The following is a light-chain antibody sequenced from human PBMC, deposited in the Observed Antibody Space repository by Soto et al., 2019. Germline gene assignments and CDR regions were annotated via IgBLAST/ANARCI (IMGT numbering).Light chain of an antibody. Sequence: DIQMTLSPSSLSSSVGDSVTITCRASQSISTYLNWYQQIPGKAPKLLIYTASSLQSGVPSRFSGSGSGTDFTLTISSLQPEDFVTYYCQQTYDTPYTFGQGTKLEIK. CDR2: TAS. J-gene: IGKJ2*01. CDR3: QQTYDTPYT. CDR1: QSISTY. V-gene: IGKV1-39*01.